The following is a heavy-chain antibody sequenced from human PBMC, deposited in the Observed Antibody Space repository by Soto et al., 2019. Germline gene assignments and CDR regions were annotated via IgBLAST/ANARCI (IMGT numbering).Heavy chain of an antibody. Sequence: GGSLRLSFAASGFSFSSYSMHWVRQAPGKGLEWVSFISYDGSNKYYADSVKVRFTITSDSSKNTVSLQMNSLRLEDTAVYYCARAPPRGIAAPGTLGSGMHXWGQGTTVPVS. CDR3: ARAPPRGIAAPGTLGSGMHX. V-gene: IGHV3-30*04. CDR2: ISYDGSNK. CDR1: GFSFSSYS. J-gene: IGHJ6*02. D-gene: IGHD6-13*01.